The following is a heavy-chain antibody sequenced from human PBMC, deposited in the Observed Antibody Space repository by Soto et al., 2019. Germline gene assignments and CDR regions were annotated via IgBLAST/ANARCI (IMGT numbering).Heavy chain of an antibody. CDR3: ASGIQLWLRRINNGYSG. V-gene: IGHV1-69*12. CDR2: IITMFGTA. J-gene: IGHJ4*02. Sequence: QVQLVQSGAEVKKPESSVKVSCKAPGGTFSTYAISWVRQAPGQGLEWLGGIITMFGTANYAQRFQDRVTITADESTNTVYMELSSLRSEDTAVYFCASGIQLWLRRINNGYSGWGQGTLVPVSS. D-gene: IGHD5-18*01. CDR1: GGTFSTYA.